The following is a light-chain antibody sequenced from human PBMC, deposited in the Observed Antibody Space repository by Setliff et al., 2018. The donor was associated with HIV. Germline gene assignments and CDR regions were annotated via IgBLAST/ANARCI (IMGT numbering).Light chain of an antibody. CDR3: QVWDTSEEL. CDR2: YDR. V-gene: IGLV3-21*04. CDR1: NIGGKS. J-gene: IGLJ1*01. Sequence: SYELTQPPSVSVAPGQTASITCAGNNIGGKSVHWYQQKPGRAPVVVIYYDRDRPSGIPERFSGSNSGNTATLSISRVEAGDEADYYCQVWDTSEELFGPGTKVTV.